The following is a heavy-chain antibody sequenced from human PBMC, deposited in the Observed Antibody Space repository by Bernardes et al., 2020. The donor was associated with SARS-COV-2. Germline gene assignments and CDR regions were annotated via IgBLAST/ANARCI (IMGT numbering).Heavy chain of an antibody. CDR1: GFTFSSYA. Sequence: GGSLRLSCAASGFTFSSYAMHWVRQAPGKGLEWVAVISYDGSNKYYADSVKGRFTISRDNSKNTLYLQMNSLRAEDTAVYYCARPYCSGGSCYFGLDYWGQGTLVTVSS. J-gene: IGHJ4*02. D-gene: IGHD2-15*01. CDR2: ISYDGSNK. CDR3: ARPYCSGGSCYFGLDY. V-gene: IGHV3-30-3*01.